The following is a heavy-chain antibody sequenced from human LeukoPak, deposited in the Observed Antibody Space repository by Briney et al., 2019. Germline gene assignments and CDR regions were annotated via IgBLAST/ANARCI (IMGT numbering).Heavy chain of an antibody. CDR2: ISGSGGST. CDR1: GFTFRNYW. CDR3: AKDPTMIVVVIPDY. Sequence: GGSLRLSCAAAGFTFRNYWMGWVRQSPGKGLESVSAISGSGGSTYYADSVKGRFTISRDNSKNTLYLQMNSLRAEDTAVYYCAKDPTMIVVVIPDYWGQGTLVTVSS. D-gene: IGHD3-22*01. V-gene: IGHV3-23*01. J-gene: IGHJ4*02.